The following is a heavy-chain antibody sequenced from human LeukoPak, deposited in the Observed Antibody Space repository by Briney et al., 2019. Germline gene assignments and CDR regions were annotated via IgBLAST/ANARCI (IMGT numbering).Heavy chain of an antibody. D-gene: IGHD4-17*01. V-gene: IGHV3-30*18. Sequence: GGSLRLSCAVSGFTFSTYGMHWVRQAPGKGLEWVAVILYDGSNRQYADSVRGRFTISRDNAKNSLYLQMNSLRAEDTALYYCAKDIGHGDYAIDYYGMDVWGQGTTVTVSS. CDR1: GFTFSTYG. J-gene: IGHJ6*02. CDR2: ILYDGSNR. CDR3: AKDIGHGDYAIDYYGMDV.